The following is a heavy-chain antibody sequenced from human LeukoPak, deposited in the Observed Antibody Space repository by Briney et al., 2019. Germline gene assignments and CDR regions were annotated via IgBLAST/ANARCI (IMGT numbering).Heavy chain of an antibody. CDR3: ARDRGYSYGYVYYYYYMDV. Sequence: PSETLSLTCTVSGGSISSSSFYWGWIRQPPGKGLEWIGSIYYSGSTYYNPSLKSRVTISVDTSKNQFSLKLSSGTAADTAVYYRARDRGYSYGYVYYYYYMDVWGKGTTVTVSS. V-gene: IGHV4-39*07. CDR1: GGSISSSSFY. J-gene: IGHJ6*03. CDR2: IYYSGST. D-gene: IGHD5-18*01.